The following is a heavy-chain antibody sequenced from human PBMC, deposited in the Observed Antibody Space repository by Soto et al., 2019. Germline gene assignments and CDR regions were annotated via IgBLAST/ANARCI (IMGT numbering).Heavy chain of an antibody. J-gene: IGHJ5*02. D-gene: IGHD3-3*01. CDR3: AKVSGNYDFWSGYAWFDP. Sequence: GGSLRLSCAASGFTFSSYAMSWVRQAPGKGLEWVSAISGSGGSTYYADSVKGRFTISRDNSKNTLYLQMNSLRAEDTAVYYCAKVSGNYDFWSGYAWFDPWGQGTLVTVSS. CDR2: ISGSGGST. CDR1: GFTFSSYA. V-gene: IGHV3-23*01.